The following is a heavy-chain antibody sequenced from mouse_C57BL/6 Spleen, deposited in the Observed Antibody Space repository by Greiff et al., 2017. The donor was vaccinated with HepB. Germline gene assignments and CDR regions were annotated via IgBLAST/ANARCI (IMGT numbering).Heavy chain of an antibody. CDR2: IYPGSGST. J-gene: IGHJ2*01. CDR1: GYTFTSYW. V-gene: IGHV1-55*01. D-gene: IGHD2-2*01. CDR3: AKGYGYDGDYFDY. Sequence: VKLQQPGAELVKPGASVKMSCKASGYTFTSYWITWVKQRPGQGLEWIGDIYPGSGSTNYNEKFKSKATLTVDTSSSTAYMQLSSLTSEDSAVYYCAKGYGYDGDYFDYWGQGTTLTVSS.